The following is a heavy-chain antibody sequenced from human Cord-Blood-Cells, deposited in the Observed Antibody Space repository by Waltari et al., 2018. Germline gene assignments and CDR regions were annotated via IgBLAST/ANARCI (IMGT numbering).Heavy chain of an antibody. D-gene: IGHD6-13*01. CDR3: ARREVNSSSWTVDL. V-gene: IGHV4-34*01. J-gene: IGHJ2*01. CDR1: GGSFSGYY. CDR2: INHSGST. Sequence: QVQLQQWGAGLLKPSEILSLTCAFYGGSFSGYYWSWIRQPPGKGLDWIGGINHSGSTTDNPDPKMRVTRSVDTYKNQFSLKRSSVTAADTAVYYWARREVNSSSWTVDLWGRGTLVTVSS.